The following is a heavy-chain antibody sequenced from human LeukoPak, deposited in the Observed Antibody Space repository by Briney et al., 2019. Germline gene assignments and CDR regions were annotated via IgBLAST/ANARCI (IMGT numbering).Heavy chain of an antibody. Sequence: GGSLRLSCAASGFAVSSRYMNWVRQAPGKGLEWVTVIYLDGRADYADSVKGRFTISSDNSKNTVYLQMNSLKDEDTAVYYCARDAETSLANWGQGTLVTVSP. V-gene: IGHV3-66*01. J-gene: IGHJ4*02. CDR3: ARDAETSLAN. D-gene: IGHD5-24*01. CDR2: IYLDGRA. CDR1: GFAVSSRY.